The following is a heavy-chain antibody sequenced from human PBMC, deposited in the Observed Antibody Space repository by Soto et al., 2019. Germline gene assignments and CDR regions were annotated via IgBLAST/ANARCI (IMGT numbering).Heavy chain of an antibody. Sequence: QVQLVESGGGVIQPGTSLSLSCGSSGFTFRSFGMYWVRQAPGKGLEWVAVVSYDGNHKYYADSVKGRFTVSRDNAKNMLYLQMNSLGGEDTAVYYCAKDVGQQLVLNYGMDVWGQGTTVTVSS. CDR3: AKDVGQQLVLNYGMDV. CDR1: GFTFRSFG. J-gene: IGHJ6*02. V-gene: IGHV3-30*18. CDR2: VSYDGNHK. D-gene: IGHD6-13*01.